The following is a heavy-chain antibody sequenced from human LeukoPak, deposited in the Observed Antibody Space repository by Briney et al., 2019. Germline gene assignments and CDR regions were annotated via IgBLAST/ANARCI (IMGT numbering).Heavy chain of an antibody. CDR2: ISGSGGST. V-gene: IGHV3-23*01. CDR1: GFTFSSYA. J-gene: IGHJ4*02. Sequence: PGGSLRLSCAASGFTFSSYAMSWVRQAPGKGLEWVSAISGSGGSTYYADSVKGRFTISRDNSKNTLYLQMNSLRAGDTAVYYCAKLEHYDSSGDFDYWGQGTLVTVSS. D-gene: IGHD3-22*01. CDR3: AKLEHYDSSGDFDY.